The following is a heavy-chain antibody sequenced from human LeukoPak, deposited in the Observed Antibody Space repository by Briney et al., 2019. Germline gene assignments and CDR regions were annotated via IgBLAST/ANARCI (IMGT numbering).Heavy chain of an antibody. CDR1: GYTFTAYY. D-gene: IGHD3-10*01. CDR2: INLNSGGT. CDR3: ARSFFHANWFDP. Sequence: ASVKVSCKASGYTFTAYYMHWVRQAPGQGLEWMGWINLNSGGTNSAQKFQGRVTMTRDTSISTAYMELSRLRSDDTAVYYCARSFFHANWFDPWGQGTLVTVSS. J-gene: IGHJ5*02. V-gene: IGHV1-2*02.